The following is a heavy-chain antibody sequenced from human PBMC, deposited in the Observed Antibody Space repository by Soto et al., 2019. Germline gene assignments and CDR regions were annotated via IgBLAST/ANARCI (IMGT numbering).Heavy chain of an antibody. J-gene: IGHJ2*01. CDR3: ARDGYFDWLLTPPNWYFDL. CDR1: GYSFTMYY. Sequence: SVKVSCKESGYSFTMYYMHGVGQAAVQWREGMGIINPSGGSTSYAQKFQGRVTMTRDKSTSTVYMELSSLRSEDTAVYYCARDGYFDWLLTPPNWYFDLWGSGTLVTVS. D-gene: IGHD3-9*01. V-gene: IGHV1-46*01. CDR2: INPSGGST.